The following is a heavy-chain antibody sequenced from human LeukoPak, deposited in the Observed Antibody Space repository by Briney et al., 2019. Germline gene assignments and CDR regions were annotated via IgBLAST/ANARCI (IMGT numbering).Heavy chain of an antibody. V-gene: IGHV3-23*01. D-gene: IGHD1-26*01. CDR2: ISGSGGST. Sequence: GGSLRLSCAASGFTFSSYAMNWVRQAPGKGLEWVSAISGSGGSTYYADSVEGRFTISRDNSKNTLYLQMNSLRAEDTAVYYCAKAHSGSYYSGIDWGQGTLVTVSS. J-gene: IGHJ4*02. CDR3: AKAHSGSYYSGID. CDR1: GFTFSSYA.